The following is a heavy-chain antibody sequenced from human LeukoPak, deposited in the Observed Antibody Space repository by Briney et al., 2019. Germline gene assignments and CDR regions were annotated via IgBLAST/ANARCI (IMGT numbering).Heavy chain of an antibody. CDR1: GGSFSGYY. CDR2: INHSGST. Sequence: SETLSLTCAVYGGSFSGYYWSWIRQPPGKGLEWIGEINHSGSTNYNPSLKSRVTISVDTPKNQFSLKLSSVTAADTAVYYCARVGAKTVVTAPHAFDIWGQGTMVTVSS. J-gene: IGHJ3*02. V-gene: IGHV4-34*01. CDR3: ARVGAKTVVTAPHAFDI. D-gene: IGHD2-21*02.